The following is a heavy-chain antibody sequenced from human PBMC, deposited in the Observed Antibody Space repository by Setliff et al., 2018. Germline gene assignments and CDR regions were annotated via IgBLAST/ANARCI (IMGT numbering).Heavy chain of an antibody. CDR1: GGSFSNYA. CDR3: ARDALYDSNDRNSYYGNWLDP. V-gene: IGHV1-69*13. D-gene: IGHD3-22*01. J-gene: IGHJ5*02. Sequence: SVKASCKASGGSFSNYAIIWVRQAPGQGPEWMGGIIPIYGSTNNAEKFQGRVTFSADESMSTVYMELSSLTSADTALYYCARDALYDSNDRNSYYGNWLDPWGQGTLVTVSS. CDR2: IIPIYGST.